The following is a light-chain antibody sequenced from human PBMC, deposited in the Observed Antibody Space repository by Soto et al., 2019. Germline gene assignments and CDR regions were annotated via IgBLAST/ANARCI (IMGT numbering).Light chain of an antibody. V-gene: IGKV3-20*01. J-gene: IGKJ5*01. Sequence: EIVLTQSPGTLSLSPGERATLSCRASQSVSSSYLAWYQQKPGQAPRLLIYGASSRATGIPDRFSGSGSGKDFTLTISRLEPEDFAVYYCQQYGSSLFTFGQGTRLEMK. CDR2: GAS. CDR1: QSVSSSY. CDR3: QQYGSSLFT.